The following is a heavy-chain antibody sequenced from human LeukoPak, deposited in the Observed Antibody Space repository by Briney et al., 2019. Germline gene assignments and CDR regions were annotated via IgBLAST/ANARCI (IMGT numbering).Heavy chain of an antibody. CDR3: ASWAYCGRDCYSHGTYFDY. J-gene: IGHJ4*02. D-gene: IGHD2-21*02. CDR1: GCTFSNFW. Sequence: PGGSLRLSCAASGCTFSNFWMHWVRQVPGKELVWVSRINGDGTITSYADSVKGRFTVSRDNAKNTLFLQINSLRAEDTAVYYCASWAYCGRDCYSHGTYFDYWGQGTLVTVSS. CDR2: INGDGTIT. V-gene: IGHV3-74*01.